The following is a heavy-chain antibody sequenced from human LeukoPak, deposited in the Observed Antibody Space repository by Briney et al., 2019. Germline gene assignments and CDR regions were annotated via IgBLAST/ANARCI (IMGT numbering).Heavy chain of an antibody. CDR3: PRDIRAVGVTLYFDY. Sequence: GGSLRLSCAASGFTFSNYYMSWIRQTPGKGLEWLSYISGSGGDIHYADSVKGRFTISRDNAKNSLYLQMNSLRAEDSAMYYCPRDIRAVGVTLYFDYWGQGILVTVTS. D-gene: IGHD1-26*01. CDR1: GFTFSNYY. J-gene: IGHJ4*02. CDR2: ISGSGGDI. V-gene: IGHV3-11*01.